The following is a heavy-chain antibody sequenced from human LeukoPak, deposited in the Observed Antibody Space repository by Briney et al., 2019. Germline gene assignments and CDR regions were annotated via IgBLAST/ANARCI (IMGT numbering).Heavy chain of an antibody. CDR1: GFTFTNYG. J-gene: IGHJ4*02. CDR3: AKAPVTSCRGAYCYPFDS. Sequence: PGGTLRLSCAASGFTFTNYGMSWVRQAPGKGLEWVSSISGSGGSTYYADSVKGRFTISRDNSKNTLYLQMNSLRAEDTAVYFCAKAPVTSCRGAYCYPFDSWGQGTLVTVSS. V-gene: IGHV3-23*01. CDR2: ISGSGGST. D-gene: IGHD2-21*01.